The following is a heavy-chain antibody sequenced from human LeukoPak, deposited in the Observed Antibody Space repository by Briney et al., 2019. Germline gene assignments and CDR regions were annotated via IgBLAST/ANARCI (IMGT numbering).Heavy chain of an antibody. CDR1: GGSISSYY. J-gene: IGHJ4*02. Sequence: SGSPSLTCTVSGGSISSYYWSWIRQPPGKGLEWIGYIYYRGSTNYNPSLKSRVTISVDTSKNQFSLKLSSVTAADTAVYYCARHRGAYDSSGYYTYYFDYWGQGTLVTVSS. D-gene: IGHD3-22*01. CDR2: IYYRGST. CDR3: ARHRGAYDSSGYYTYYFDY. V-gene: IGHV4-59*08.